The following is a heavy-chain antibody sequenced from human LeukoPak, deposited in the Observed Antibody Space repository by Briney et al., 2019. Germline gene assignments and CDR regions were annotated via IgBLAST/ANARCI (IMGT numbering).Heavy chain of an antibody. V-gene: IGHV4-34*01. J-gene: IGHJ6*03. Sequence: PSETLSLTCAVYGGSFSGYYWSWIRQPPGKGLEWIGEINHRGSTNYNPSLKSRVTISVDTSKNQFSLKLNSVTAADTAVYYCARAPSGVVVVVAAKYYYYYMDVWGQGTMVTVSS. CDR2: INHRGST. CDR1: GGSFSGYY. CDR3: ARAPSGVVVVVAAKYYYYYMDV. D-gene: IGHD2-15*01.